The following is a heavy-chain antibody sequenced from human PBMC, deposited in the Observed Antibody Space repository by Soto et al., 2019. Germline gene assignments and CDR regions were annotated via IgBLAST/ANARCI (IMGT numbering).Heavy chain of an antibody. D-gene: IGHD5-18*01. CDR3: ARGTPRDLSGYSYGDYYYGMDV. J-gene: IGHJ6*02. CDR1: GYTFTSYD. Sequence: ASVKVSCKASGYTFTSYDINWVRQATGQGLEWMGWMNPNSGNTGYAQKFQGRVTMTRNTSISTAYMELSSLRSEDTAVYYCARGTPRDLSGYSYGDYYYGMDVSGQGTTVTVSS. CDR2: MNPNSGNT. V-gene: IGHV1-8*01.